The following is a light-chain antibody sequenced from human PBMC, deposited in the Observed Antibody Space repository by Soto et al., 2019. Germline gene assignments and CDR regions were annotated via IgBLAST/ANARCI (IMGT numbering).Light chain of an antibody. CDR1: QSVSSSY. CDR2: GAS. V-gene: IGKV3D-20*02. CDR3: QQRSNWPIT. Sequence: EIVMTQSPSTLSGSVGGGATLSCWASQSVSSSYLAWYQQKPGQAPRLLIYGASSRATGIPDRFSGSGYGTDFNLTISRLEPEDFAVYYCQQRSNWPITFGQGTRLEI. J-gene: IGKJ5*01.